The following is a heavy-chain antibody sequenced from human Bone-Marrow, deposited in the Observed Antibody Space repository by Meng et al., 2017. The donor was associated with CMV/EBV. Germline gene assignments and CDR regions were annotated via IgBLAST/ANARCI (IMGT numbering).Heavy chain of an antibody. Sequence: GESLKISWAASWFTVSSNYMSWVRQAPGKGLECVSLIYSGGSTFYADSVEGRFSISRDNSKNTLYLQMNSLRDEDTAVYYFVRGCRDKRCYIKDWGQGTLVTVSS. CDR3: VRGCRDKRCYIKD. J-gene: IGHJ4*02. CDR2: IYSGGST. V-gene: IGHV3-53*01. D-gene: IGHD5-24*01. CDR1: WFTVSSNY.